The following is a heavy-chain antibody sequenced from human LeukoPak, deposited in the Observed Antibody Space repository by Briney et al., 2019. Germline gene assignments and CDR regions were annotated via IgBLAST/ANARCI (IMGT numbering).Heavy chain of an antibody. Sequence: SQTLSLTCTVSGGSISSGSYYWSWIRQPAGKGLEWIGRLYTSGSTNYNPSLKSRVTISVDTSKNQFSLKLSSVTAADTAVYYCARNGGDYVPSHAFDIWGQGTMVTVSS. CDR2: LYTSGST. J-gene: IGHJ3*02. V-gene: IGHV4-61*02. D-gene: IGHD4-17*01. CDR3: ARNGGDYVPSHAFDI. CDR1: GGSISSGSYY.